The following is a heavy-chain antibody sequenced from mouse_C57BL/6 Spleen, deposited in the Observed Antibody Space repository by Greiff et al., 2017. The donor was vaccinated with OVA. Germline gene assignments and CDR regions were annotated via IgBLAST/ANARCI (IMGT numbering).Heavy chain of an antibody. V-gene: IGHV5-4*01. D-gene: IGHD1-1*01. J-gene: IGHJ4*01. Sequence: EVHLVESGGGLVKPGGSLKLSCAASGFTFSSYAMSWVRQTPEKRLEWVATISDGGSYTYYPDNVKGRFTISRDNAKNNLYLQMSHLKSEDTAMYYCARDPLYYYGSSYEAMDYWGQGTSVTVSS. CDR1: GFTFSSYA. CDR2: ISDGGSYT. CDR3: ARDPLYYYGSSYEAMDY.